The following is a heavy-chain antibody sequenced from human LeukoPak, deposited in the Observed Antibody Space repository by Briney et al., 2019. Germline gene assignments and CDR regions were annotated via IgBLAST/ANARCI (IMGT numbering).Heavy chain of an antibody. Sequence: ASVKVSCKASGYTSTSYDINWVRQATGQGLEWMGWMNPNSGNTGYAQKFQGRVTMTRNTSISTAYMELSSLRSEDTAVYYCARGPSVAGTWFNYWGQGTLVTVSS. CDR2: MNPNSGNT. D-gene: IGHD6-19*01. CDR1: GYTSTSYD. CDR3: ARGPSVAGTWFNY. J-gene: IGHJ4*02. V-gene: IGHV1-8*01.